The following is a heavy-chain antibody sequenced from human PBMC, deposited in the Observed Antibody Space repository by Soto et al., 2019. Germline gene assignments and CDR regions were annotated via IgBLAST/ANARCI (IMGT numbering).Heavy chain of an antibody. CDR2: ISGYIHNT. D-gene: IGHD2-21*02. CDR3: ARGKVGGDSKY. CDR1: GYTFNNYG. Sequence: QVQLVQSGAEVKKPGASVKVSCKASGYTFNNYGINWVRQAPGQGLEWMGWISGYIHNTKYAQKVQGRVTMTTDTSTSTAYMELRSLRSDDTAVYYCARGKVGGDSKYWGQGTLVTVSS. V-gene: IGHV1-18*01. J-gene: IGHJ4*02.